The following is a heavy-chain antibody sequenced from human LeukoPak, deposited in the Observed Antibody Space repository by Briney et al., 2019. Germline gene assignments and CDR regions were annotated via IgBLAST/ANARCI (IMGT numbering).Heavy chain of an antibody. J-gene: IGHJ5*02. CDR1: GFTFSFCA. Sequence: GGSLRLPCAASGFTFSFCAMHWVRQVPGKGLEWVAFIRYDGNNKNYADSVKGRFTISRDNSRDTLYLQMNSLRAEDTAVYYCTKGDDYGANTRLPKYNWFDPWGQGTLVTVSS. CDR3: TKGDDYGANTRLPKYNWFDP. D-gene: IGHD4-23*01. CDR2: IRYDGNNK. V-gene: IGHV3-30*02.